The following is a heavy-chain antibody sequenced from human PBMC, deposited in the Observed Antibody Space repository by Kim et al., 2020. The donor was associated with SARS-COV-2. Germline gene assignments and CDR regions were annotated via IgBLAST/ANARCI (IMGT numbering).Heavy chain of an antibody. Sequence: GGSLRLSCAASGFTFSSYGMHWVRQAPGKGLEWVAVISYDGSNKYYADSVKGRFTISRDNSKNTLYLQMNSLRAEDTAVYYCAKENRGTGYSSGWFAIAFDYWGQGTLVTVSS. CDR1: GFTFSSYG. V-gene: IGHV3-30*18. CDR3: AKENRGTGYSSGWFAIAFDY. D-gene: IGHD6-19*01. CDR2: ISYDGSNK. J-gene: IGHJ4*02.